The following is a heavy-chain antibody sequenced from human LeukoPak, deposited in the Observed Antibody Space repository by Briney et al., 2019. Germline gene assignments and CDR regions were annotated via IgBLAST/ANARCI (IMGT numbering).Heavy chain of an antibody. CDR2: ISYDGSNK. J-gene: IGHJ6*03. CDR3: ARARGVGRYYYYYMDV. Sequence: PGRSLRLSCAASGFTFSSYAMHWVRQAPGKGLEWVAVISYDGSNKYYADSVKGRFTTSRDNSKNTLYLQMNSLRAEDTAVYYCARARGVGRYYYYYMDVWGKGTTVTVSS. D-gene: IGHD3-10*01. CDR1: GFTFSSYA. V-gene: IGHV3-30*01.